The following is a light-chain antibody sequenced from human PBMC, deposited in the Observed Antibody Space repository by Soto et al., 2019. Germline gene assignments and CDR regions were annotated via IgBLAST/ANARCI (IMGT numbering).Light chain of an antibody. CDR1: QTVRRSS. CDR3: QQYGDSSIT. J-gene: IGKJ5*01. CDR2: DAS. V-gene: IGKV3-20*01. Sequence: TLLTQSPGTLSLSPGERAALSCRASQTVRRSSVAWYQQKPGQAPRLLIYDASTRATGIPDRFSGSGSETDFTLTISRLETEDFAMYYCQQYGDSSITFGQGTRVEIK.